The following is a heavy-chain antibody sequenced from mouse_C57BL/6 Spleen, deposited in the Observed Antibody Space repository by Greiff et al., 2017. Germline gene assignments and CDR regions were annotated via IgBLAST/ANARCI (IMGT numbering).Heavy chain of an antibody. V-gene: IGHV5-4*03. CDR1: GFTFSSYA. Sequence: EVKLEESGGGLVKPGGSLKLSCAASGFTFSSYAMSWVRQTTEKRLEWVATISDGGSYTYYPDNVKGRFTISRDNAKNNLYLQMSHLKSEDTAMYYCARRATGGYFDYWGQGTTLTVSS. CDR2: ISDGGSYT. D-gene: IGHD3-1*01. CDR3: ARRATGGYFDY. J-gene: IGHJ2*01.